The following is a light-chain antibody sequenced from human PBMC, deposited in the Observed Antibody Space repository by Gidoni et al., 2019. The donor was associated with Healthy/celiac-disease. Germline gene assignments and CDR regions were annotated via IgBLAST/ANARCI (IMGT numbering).Light chain of an antibody. CDR3: QQYNSYSPGWT. CDR1: QSISSW. J-gene: IGKJ1*01. V-gene: IGKV1-5*03. Sequence: DIQMTQSPSTLSASVGDRVTITCRASQSISSWLAWYQQKPGKAPKLLIYKASSLESGVPSRFSGSGSGTEFNLTISSLQPDDFATYYCQQYNSYSPGWTFXQXTKVEIK. CDR2: KAS.